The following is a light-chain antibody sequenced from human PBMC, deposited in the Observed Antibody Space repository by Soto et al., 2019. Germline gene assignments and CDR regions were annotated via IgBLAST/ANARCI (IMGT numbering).Light chain of an antibody. Sequence: EMVLTQSPGTLSLSPGERATLSCRASQSVSSSYLAWYQQKPGQAPRLLIYGASTRATGIPARFSGTGSGTEFTLTISSLQSEDFALYYCQQYNDWPLTFGQGTKVDIK. CDR2: GAS. V-gene: IGKV3-15*01. CDR3: QQYNDWPLT. CDR1: QSVSSSY. J-gene: IGKJ1*01.